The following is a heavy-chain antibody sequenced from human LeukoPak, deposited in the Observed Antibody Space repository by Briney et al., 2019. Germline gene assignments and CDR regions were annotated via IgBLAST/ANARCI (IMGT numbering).Heavy chain of an antibody. Sequence: GGSLRLSCVASGFAFSTYWMTWVRQAPGKGLEWVANINQDGRHRYFENSVEGRFSISRDNAKNSLYLQIDSLRADDTAVYYCARGGRGWFDPWGQGTLVTVSS. CDR2: INQDGRHR. D-gene: IGHD1-26*01. CDR3: ARGGRGWFDP. V-gene: IGHV3-7*01. CDR1: GFAFSTYW. J-gene: IGHJ5*02.